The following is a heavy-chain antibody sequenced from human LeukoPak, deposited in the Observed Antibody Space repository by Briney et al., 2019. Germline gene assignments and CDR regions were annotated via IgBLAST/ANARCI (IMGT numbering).Heavy chain of an antibody. D-gene: IGHD4-11*01. J-gene: IGHJ5*01. CDR1: GFTFSHYG. Sequence: PGGSLRLSCTTSGFTFSHYGMHWVRQAPGKGPEWVAGIWSDATNMYYGDSVKGRFTISRDNSKNTIYLQMNSLRVEDTAVYYCAKDAQRGFDYSNSLESWGQGTLVTVSS. CDR2: IWSDATNM. CDR3: AKDAQRGFDYSNSLES. V-gene: IGHV3-33*06.